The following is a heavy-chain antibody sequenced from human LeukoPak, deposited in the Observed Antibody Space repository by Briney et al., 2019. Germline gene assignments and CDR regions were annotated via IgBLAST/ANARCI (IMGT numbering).Heavy chain of an antibody. V-gene: IGHV3-11*01. J-gene: IGHJ4*02. CDR1: GFRFDSFY. CDR2: ISASGAVP. D-gene: IGHD1-26*01. CDR3: ARDWDYSGSYWERLPLDY. Sequence: GGSLRLSCAASGFRFDSFYMGWIRQVPGKGLDYIAFISASGAVPYYAESVKGRFTISRDNAKNSVSLQMNSLSADDTAVYYCARDWDYSGSYWERLPLDYWGQGTLVTVSS.